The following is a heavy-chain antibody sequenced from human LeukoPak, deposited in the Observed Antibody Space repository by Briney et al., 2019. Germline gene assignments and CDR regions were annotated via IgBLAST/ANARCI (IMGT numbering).Heavy chain of an antibody. Sequence: SETLSLTCTVSGGSISSSSYYWGWIRQPPGKGLEWIGSIYYSGSTYYNPSLKSRVTISVDTSKNQFSLRLSSVTAADTAVYYCTRGGELMNFWGQGTLVTVSS. D-gene: IGHD1-26*01. CDR1: GGSISSSSYY. CDR3: TRGGELMNF. CDR2: IYYSGST. J-gene: IGHJ4*02. V-gene: IGHV4-39*07.